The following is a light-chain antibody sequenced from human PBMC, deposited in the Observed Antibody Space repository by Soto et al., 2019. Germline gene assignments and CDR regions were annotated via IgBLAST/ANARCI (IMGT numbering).Light chain of an antibody. J-gene: IGKJ5*01. CDR1: QSVSSN. CDR3: QQYNNWPPVT. CDR2: GAS. V-gene: IGKV3-15*01. Sequence: ETVMTQSPATLSVSPGERATLSCRASQSVSSNVAWYQQKPGQAPRLLIYGASTRATGIPDRFSGSGSGTEFTLTISSLQPEDFAVYYCQQYNNWPPVTFGQGTRLEMK.